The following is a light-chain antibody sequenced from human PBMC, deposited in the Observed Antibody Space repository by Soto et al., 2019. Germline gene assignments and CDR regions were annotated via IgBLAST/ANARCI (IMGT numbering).Light chain of an antibody. V-gene: IGKV3-15*01. CDR1: QSVSSN. CDR3: QQYNSWPPVYT. J-gene: IGKJ2*01. Sequence: EIVMTQSPASLSVSPGERATLSCSASQSVSSNLAWYQQKPGQAPRLLIYGASTRANGIPARFRGSGSGTEFTLTISSLQTEDSAVYYCQQYNSWPPVYTFGQGTKLEIK. CDR2: GAS.